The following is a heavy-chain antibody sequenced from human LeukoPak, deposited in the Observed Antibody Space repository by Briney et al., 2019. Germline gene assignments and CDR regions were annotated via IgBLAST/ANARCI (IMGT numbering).Heavy chain of an antibody. CDR3: ARLKRFLEWFSSVGGAFDI. CDR2: IYYSGST. V-gene: IGHV4-59*08. D-gene: IGHD3-3*01. J-gene: IGHJ3*02. CDR1: GGSISSYY. Sequence: SETLSLTCTVSGGSISSYYWSSIRQPPGKGLEWIGYIYYSGSTNYNPSLKSRVTMSVDTSKNQFSLKLSSVTAADTAVYYCARLKRFLEWFSSVGGAFDIWGQGTMVTVSS.